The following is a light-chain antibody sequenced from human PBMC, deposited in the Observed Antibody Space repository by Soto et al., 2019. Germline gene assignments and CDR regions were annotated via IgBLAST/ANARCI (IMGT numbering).Light chain of an antibody. CDR1: QTVTNNY. CDR2: GAS. V-gene: IGKV3-20*01. Sequence: EIVLTQSPGTLSLSPGERATLSCGASQTVTNNYLAWYQQKPGQAPRLLIYGASSRATGIPDRFSGSGSGTDFTLTISRLEPEDFAVYYCQQYGRSPQAAWTFXQGTKVDIK. CDR3: QQYGRSPQAAWT. J-gene: IGKJ1*01.